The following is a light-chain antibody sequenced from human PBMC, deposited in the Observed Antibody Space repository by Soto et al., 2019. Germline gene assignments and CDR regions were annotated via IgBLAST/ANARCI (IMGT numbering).Light chain of an antibody. V-gene: IGLV2-8*01. CDR3: SSYAGSNHLV. CDR1: SSDVGGYNY. J-gene: IGLJ2*01. Sequence: QSALTQPPSASGSPGQSVTISCTGTSSDVGGYNYVSWYQQHPGKAPKLMIYEVSKRPSGVPDRFSGSKSGNTASLTVSGLRAEDEADYYCSSYAGSNHLVFGGGTQLTVL. CDR2: EVS.